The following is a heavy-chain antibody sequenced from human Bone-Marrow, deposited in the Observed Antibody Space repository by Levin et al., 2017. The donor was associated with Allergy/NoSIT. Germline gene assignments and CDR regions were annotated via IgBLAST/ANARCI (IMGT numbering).Heavy chain of an antibody. CDR1: GFTFSSYN. CDR3: TRDSSGDLWGY. CDR2: IGSGGDYM. J-gene: IGHJ4*02. Sequence: PGGSLRLSCAASGFTFSSYNMNWVRQAPGKGLEWVSAIGSGGDYMFYADSVKGRFTISRDNAKNSLYLQMNSLRAEDTAVYYCTRDSSGDLWGYWGQGTLVTVSS. V-gene: IGHV3-21*01. D-gene: IGHD3-16*01.